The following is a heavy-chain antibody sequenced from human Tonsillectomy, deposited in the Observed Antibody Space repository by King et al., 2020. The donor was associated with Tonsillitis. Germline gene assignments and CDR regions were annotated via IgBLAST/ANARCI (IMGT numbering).Heavy chain of an antibody. CDR3: ARATYDFWSGYKTGAFDY. CDR1: GGSISLGSDY. Sequence: QLQESGPGLVKPSQTLSLTCTVSGGSISLGSDYWSWIRQPPGKGLEWFGRIYTSGSTHYKPTLKSRVTSSVDTSKNQFSLKLSSVTAADTAVYYCARATYDFWSGYKTGAFDYWGQGTLVTVSS. CDR2: IYTSGST. J-gene: IGHJ4*02. V-gene: IGHV4-61*02. D-gene: IGHD3-3*01.